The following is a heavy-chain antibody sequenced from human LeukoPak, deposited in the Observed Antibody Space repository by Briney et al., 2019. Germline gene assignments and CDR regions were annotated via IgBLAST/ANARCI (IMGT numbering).Heavy chain of an antibody. J-gene: IGHJ4*02. Sequence: GGSLILSCAASGFTFSSYAMSWVRQAPGKGLEWVSAISGSGGSTYYADSVKGRFTIPRDNFKHTLYLQMNRLRAEATAGYYCAPPPPTYYDILTGSIFDYWGQGTLVTVSS. D-gene: IGHD3-9*01. V-gene: IGHV3-23*01. CDR3: APPPPTYYDILTGSIFDY. CDR2: ISGSGGST. CDR1: GFTFSSYA.